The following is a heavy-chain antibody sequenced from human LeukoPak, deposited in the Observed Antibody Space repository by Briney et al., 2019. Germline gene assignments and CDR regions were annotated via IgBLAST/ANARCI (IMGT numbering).Heavy chain of an antibody. J-gene: IGHJ4*02. D-gene: IGHD3-10*01. CDR3: ARDLIVPVAMTGSGSYSTDY. V-gene: IGHV4-4*07. CDR2: NYNSGGT. Sequence: SETLFLTCTVSGGFISSYFWSWIRQPAGKGLGLIGRNYNSGGTNYDPSLKSRVTMSVDTSKNQFYLKLSSLTAADTAVYYCARDLIVPVAMTGSGSYSTDYWGQGTLVTVSS. CDR1: GGFISSYF.